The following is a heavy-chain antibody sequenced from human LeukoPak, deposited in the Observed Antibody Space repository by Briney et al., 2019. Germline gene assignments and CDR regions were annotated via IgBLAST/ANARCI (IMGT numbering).Heavy chain of an antibody. V-gene: IGHV4-4*09. CDR3: ARSLGQAFDI. CDR2: IYTSGST. Sequence: SETLSLTRTVSGGSISSYYWSWIRQPPGKGLAWIGYIYTSGSTNYNPSLKSRVTISVDTSKNQFSLKLSSVTAADTAVYYCARSLGQAFDIWGQGTMVTVSS. CDR1: GGSISSYY. J-gene: IGHJ3*02.